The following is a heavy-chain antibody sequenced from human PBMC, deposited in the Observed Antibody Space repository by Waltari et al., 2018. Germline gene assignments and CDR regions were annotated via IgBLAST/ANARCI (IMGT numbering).Heavy chain of an antibody. V-gene: IGHV4-39*01. D-gene: IGHD5-12*01. Sequence: QLQLQESGPRLVRPSETLSLICRVSGVSITSNRHYWAWIRPSPGQGLEWIGTVSYSGTTHISPSLKSRVSVSRDTSKNQVSLILGSVTAADMAVYYCATYIGASVGTAAFDVWGQGTMVTVSS. CDR3: ATYIGASVGTAAFDV. CDR2: VSYSGTT. CDR1: GVSITSNRHY. J-gene: IGHJ3*01.